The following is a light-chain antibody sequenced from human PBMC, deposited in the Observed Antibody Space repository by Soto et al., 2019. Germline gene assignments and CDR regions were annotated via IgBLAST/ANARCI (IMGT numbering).Light chain of an antibody. J-gene: IGKJ1*01. V-gene: IGKV3-20*01. CDR3: QQYGSSPRT. Sequence: EIVLTQSPDTLSLSPGERATLSCRASQSVSNNYLAWYQQKPGQAPRLLIYGASSRATGIPDRFSGSGSGTDFTLTISRLEPEDFAVYYCQQYGSSPRTFGQGTKVEIK. CDR2: GAS. CDR1: QSVSNNY.